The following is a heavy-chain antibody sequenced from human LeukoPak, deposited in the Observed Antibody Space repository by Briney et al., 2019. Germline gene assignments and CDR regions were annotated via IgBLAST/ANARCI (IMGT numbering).Heavy chain of an antibody. CDR2: ISGSGGST. CDR3: SRERGDREFDY. CDR1: GFTFSSYA. J-gene: IGHJ4*02. D-gene: IGHD5-18*01. V-gene: IGHV3-23*01. Sequence: GGSLRLSCAASGFTFSSYAMSWVRQAPGKGLEWVSAISGSGGSTYCADSVKARFTISRDNSKNTVFLQMDSLRAEDTAQYYCSRERGDREFDYWGQGIMVTVSS.